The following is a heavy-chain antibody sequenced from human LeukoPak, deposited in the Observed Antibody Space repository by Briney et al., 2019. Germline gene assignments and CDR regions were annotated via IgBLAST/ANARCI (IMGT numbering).Heavy chain of an antibody. D-gene: IGHD2-2*01. CDR1: GSTFSSYG. CDR2: ISYDGSNK. Sequence: GGSLRLSCAASGSTFSSYGMHWVRQAPGKGLEWVAVISYDGSNKYYADSVKGRFTISRDNSKNTLYLQMNSLRAEDTAVYYCAKIYCSSTSCYHGNYYYYYGMDVWGQGTTVTVSS. CDR3: AKIYCSSTSCYHGNYYYYYGMDV. J-gene: IGHJ6*02. V-gene: IGHV3-30*18.